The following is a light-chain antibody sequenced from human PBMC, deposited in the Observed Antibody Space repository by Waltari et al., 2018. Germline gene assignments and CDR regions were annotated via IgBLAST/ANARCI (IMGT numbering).Light chain of an antibody. J-gene: IGKJ2*01. V-gene: IGKV4-1*01. Sequence: DIVMTQSPDSLAVSLGERATINCKSSQSVLYSSNNKNYLAWYQQKPGQPPKLLFYWASTRESGVPDRFSGSGSGTDFTLTTSSLQAEDVAVYYCQQYYTSPPYTFGQGTKLEIK. CDR3: QQYYTSPPYT. CDR2: WAS. CDR1: QSVLYSSNNKNY.